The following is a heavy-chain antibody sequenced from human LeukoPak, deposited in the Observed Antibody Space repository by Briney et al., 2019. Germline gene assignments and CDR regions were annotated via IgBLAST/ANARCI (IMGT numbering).Heavy chain of an antibody. D-gene: IGHD4-17*01. J-gene: IGHJ4*02. V-gene: IGHV3-48*03. CDR2: ISSSGSTI. CDR3: ASGRMTTDDGIDY. Sequence: GGSLRLSCAASGFTFSSYEMNWVRQAPGKGLEWVSYISSSGSTIYYADSVKGRFTISRDNAKNSLYLQMNSLRAEDTAVYYCASGRMTTDDGIDYWGQGTLVTVSS. CDR1: GFTFSSYE.